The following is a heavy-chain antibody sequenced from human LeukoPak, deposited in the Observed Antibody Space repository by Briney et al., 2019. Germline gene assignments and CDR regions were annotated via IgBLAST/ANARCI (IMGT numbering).Heavy chain of an antibody. CDR2: ISSSSSCI. CDR3: ARSLGYSPSRFTERRSHAFDI. CDR1: GFTFSSYS. Sequence: PGGSLRLSCAASGFTFSSYSMNWVRQAPGKGLEWVSSISSSSSCIYYADSVKGRFTISRDNAKNSLYVQMNSLRAEDTAVYYCARSLGYSPSRFTERRSHAFDIWGQGTMVTVSS. J-gene: IGHJ3*02. D-gene: IGHD2-15*01. V-gene: IGHV3-21*01.